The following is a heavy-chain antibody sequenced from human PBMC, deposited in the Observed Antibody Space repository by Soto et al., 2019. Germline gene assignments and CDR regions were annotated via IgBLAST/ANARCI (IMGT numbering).Heavy chain of an antibody. CDR2: ISSSSSTI. CDR1: GFTFSSYS. CDR3: ARDDSYDRYNWFDP. J-gene: IGHJ5*02. V-gene: IGHV3-48*02. Sequence: EVQLVESGGGLVQPGGSLRLSCAASGFTFSSYSMNWVRQAPGKGLEWVSYISSSSSTIYYADSVKGRFTISRDNAKNSLYLQMNSLRDKDTAVYYCARDDSYDRYNWFDPWGQGTLVTVSS. D-gene: IGHD5-18*01.